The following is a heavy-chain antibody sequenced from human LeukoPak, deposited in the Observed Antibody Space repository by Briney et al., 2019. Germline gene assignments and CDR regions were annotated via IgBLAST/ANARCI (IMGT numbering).Heavy chain of an antibody. CDR3: ARDVSLVQDWFDP. Sequence: GGSLRLSCAAFGFTFSDYYMSWIRQAPGKGLEWVSYISSSGSTIYYADSVKGRFTISRDNAKNSLYLQMNSLRAEDTAVYYCARDVSLVQDWFDPWGQGTLVTVSS. V-gene: IGHV3-11*01. CDR2: ISSSGSTI. D-gene: IGHD6-13*01. J-gene: IGHJ5*02. CDR1: GFTFSDYY.